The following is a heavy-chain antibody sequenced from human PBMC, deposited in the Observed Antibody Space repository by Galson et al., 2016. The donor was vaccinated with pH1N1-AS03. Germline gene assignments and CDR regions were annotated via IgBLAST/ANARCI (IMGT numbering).Heavy chain of an antibody. Sequence: SETLSLTCTVSGDSVSGGTYYWNWIRQPPGKGLEWIGYIYYTGITNYNPSLESRLTISIDRSKNQISLTLGSVTAADTATDYCARTGVLTGYHATGRERVDYWGQGTLVIVSS. V-gene: IGHV4-61*01. CDR2: IYYTGIT. J-gene: IGHJ4*02. D-gene: IGHD3-9*01. CDR1: GDSVSGGTYY. CDR3: ARTGVLTGYHATGRERVDY.